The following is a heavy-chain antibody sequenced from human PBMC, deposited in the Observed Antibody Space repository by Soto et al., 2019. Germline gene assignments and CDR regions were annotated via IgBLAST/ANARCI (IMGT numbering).Heavy chain of an antibody. Sequence: QITLKESGPTLVSPTQTLTLTCTFSGFSLSTNGVGVGWIRQPPGKALEWLALIYWNDDKRYSPSLKSRLTITKDTSKNQVVLTMTNMDPVDTATYSCAHNFFSDVLLVTADNSAWFDPWGQGTLVTVSS. J-gene: IGHJ5*02. V-gene: IGHV2-5*01. CDR3: AHNFFSDVLLVTADNSAWFDP. CDR1: GFSLSTNGVG. D-gene: IGHD4-4*01. CDR2: IYWNDDK.